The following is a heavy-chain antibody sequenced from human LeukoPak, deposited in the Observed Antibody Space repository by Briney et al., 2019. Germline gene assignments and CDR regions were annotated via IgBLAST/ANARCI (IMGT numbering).Heavy chain of an antibody. D-gene: IGHD3-10*01. CDR1: GFTFSSYS. V-gene: IGHV3-21*01. Sequence: EGSLRLSCAASGFTFSSYSMNWVRQAPGKGLEWVSSISSSSSYIYYADSVKGRYTISRDNAKNSLYLQMNSLRAEDTAVYYCASDRYYYGSGPWGQGTLVTVSS. CDR3: ASDRYYYGSGP. CDR2: ISSSSSYI. J-gene: IGHJ5*02.